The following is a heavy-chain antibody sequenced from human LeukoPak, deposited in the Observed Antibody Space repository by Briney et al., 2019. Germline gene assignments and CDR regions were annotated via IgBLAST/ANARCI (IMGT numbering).Heavy chain of an antibody. D-gene: IGHD6-13*01. V-gene: IGHV3-7*01. CDR1: GSTFSSCW. CDR2: IKQDGSET. Sequence: GGSLRLSCAASGSTFSSCWMNWVRQAPGKGLEWVAKIKQDGSETYYVDSVKGRFSISRDNAKNSLYLQMNSLRAEDTAMYYCASPSYSGGWYYLDYWGQGTLVTVSS. CDR3: ASPSYSGGWYYLDY. J-gene: IGHJ4*02.